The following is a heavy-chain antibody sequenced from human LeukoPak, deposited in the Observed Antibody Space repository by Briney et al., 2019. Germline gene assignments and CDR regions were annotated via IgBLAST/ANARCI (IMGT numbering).Heavy chain of an antibody. CDR1: GFTFRRYA. D-gene: IGHD7-27*01. Sequence: GGSLRLSCVGSGFTFRRYAMFWVRQAPGKGLDYVSAISGTGDSTYYANSVKGRFTISRDNSKNTLYLQMGSLRAEDMAVYYCARGFLGTAYFDYWGQGTLVTVSS. V-gene: IGHV3-64*01. CDR2: ISGTGDST. CDR3: ARGFLGTAYFDY. J-gene: IGHJ4*02.